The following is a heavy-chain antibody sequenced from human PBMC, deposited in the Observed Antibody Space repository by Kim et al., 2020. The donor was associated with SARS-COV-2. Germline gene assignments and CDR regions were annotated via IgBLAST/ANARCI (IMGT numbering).Heavy chain of an antibody. CDR2: ISGSGGST. D-gene: IGHD3-22*01. Sequence: GGSLRLSCAASGFTFSSYAMSWVRQAPGKGLEWVSAISGSGGSTYYADSVKGRFTISRDNSKNTLYLQMNSLRAEDTAVYYCAKGPYDSSGYYYFGTNPVPDPWGQGTLVTVSS. J-gene: IGHJ5*02. CDR3: AKGPYDSSGYYYFGTNPVPDP. CDR1: GFTFSSYA. V-gene: IGHV3-23*01.